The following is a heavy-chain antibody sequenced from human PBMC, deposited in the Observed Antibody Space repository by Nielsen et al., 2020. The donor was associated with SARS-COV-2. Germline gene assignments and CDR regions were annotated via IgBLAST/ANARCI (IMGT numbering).Heavy chain of an antibody. Sequence: ASVQVSCKASGYTFTGYYMHWVRQAPGQGLEWMGRINPNSGGTNYAQKFQGRVTMTRDTSISTAYMELSRLRSDDTAVYYCAREKGSYGPAGYGMDVWGQGTTVTVSS. CDR1: GYTFTGYY. CDR2: INPNSGGT. D-gene: IGHD3-16*01. J-gene: IGHJ6*02. V-gene: IGHV1-2*06. CDR3: AREKGSYGPAGYGMDV.